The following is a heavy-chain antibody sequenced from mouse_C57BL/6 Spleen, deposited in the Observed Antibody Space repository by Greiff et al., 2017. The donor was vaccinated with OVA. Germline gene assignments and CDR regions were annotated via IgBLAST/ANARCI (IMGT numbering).Heavy chain of an antibody. J-gene: IGHJ3*01. D-gene: IGHD1-1*01. V-gene: IGHV14-1*01. CDR2: IDPEDGDT. CDR3: TTPYGSSYWFAY. CDR1: GFNIQDYY. Sequence: VQLQQSGAELVRPGASVKLSCTASGFNIQDYYMHWVKQRPEQGLEWIGRIDPEDGDTEYAPKFQGQATMTADTSSNTAYLQLSSLTSEDTAVYYCTTPYGSSYWFAYWGQGTLVTVSA.